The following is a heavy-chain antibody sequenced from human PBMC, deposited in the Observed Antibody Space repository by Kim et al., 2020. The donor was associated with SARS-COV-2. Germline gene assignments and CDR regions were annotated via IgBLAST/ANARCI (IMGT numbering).Heavy chain of an antibody. V-gene: IGHV1-18*01. J-gene: IGHJ4*02. CDR3: ARAYYFWSCYFDY. Sequence: YAQKLHGRLTMTTDTSTSTAYMELRSLGSADTAVYYWARAYYFWSCYFDYWGQGTLVTVSS. D-gene: IGHD3-3*01.